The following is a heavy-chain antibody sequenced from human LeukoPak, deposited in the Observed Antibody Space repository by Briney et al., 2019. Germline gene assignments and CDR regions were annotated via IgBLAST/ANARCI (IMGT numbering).Heavy chain of an antibody. J-gene: IGHJ5*02. CDR3: ARLSNNIWLDP. CDR1: GASISSGDYY. D-gene: IGHD2/OR15-2a*01. Sequence: SQTLSLTCTVSGASISSGDYYWSWIRQPPGKGLEWIGYIYYSGSTYYNPSLKSRVSISVDMSKNQFSLKLSTVTAADTAVYFCARLSNNIWLDPWGQGTLVTVSS. CDR2: IYYSGST. V-gene: IGHV4-30-4*01.